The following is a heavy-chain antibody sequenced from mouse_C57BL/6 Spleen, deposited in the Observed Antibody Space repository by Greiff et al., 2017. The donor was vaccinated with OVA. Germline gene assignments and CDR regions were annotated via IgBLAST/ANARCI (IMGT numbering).Heavy chain of an antibody. V-gene: IGHV1-50*01. CDR2: IDPSDSYT. D-gene: IGHD1-1*01. J-gene: IGHJ2*01. Sequence: QVQLQQPGAELVKPGASVKLSCKASGYTFTSYWMQWVKQRPGQGLEWIGEIDPSDSYTNYNQKFKGKATLTVDTSSSTAYMQLSSLTSEDSAVYYCAREEGSGIRRYYFDCWGQGTTLTVSS. CDR3: AREEGSGIRRYYFDC. CDR1: GYTFTSYW.